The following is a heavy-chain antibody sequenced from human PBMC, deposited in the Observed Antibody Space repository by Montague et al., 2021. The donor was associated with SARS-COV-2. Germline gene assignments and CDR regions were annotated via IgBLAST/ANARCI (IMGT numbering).Heavy chain of an antibody. Sequence: CAISGDSVWSNTAAWNWIRQSSSRGLQWLGRTHYRSKWTSDYATSVEGRISIDPDTSKNQFFLHLRSVTPEDTGVYYCVRDTGSAQAGFDAWGQGTLVTVSS. V-gene: IGHV6-1*01. CDR2: THYRSKWTS. D-gene: IGHD4-17*01. CDR1: GDSVWSNTAA. J-gene: IGHJ4*02. CDR3: VRDTGSAQAGFDA.